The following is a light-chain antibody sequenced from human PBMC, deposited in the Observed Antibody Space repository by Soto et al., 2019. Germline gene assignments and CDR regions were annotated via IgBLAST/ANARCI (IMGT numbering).Light chain of an antibody. V-gene: IGKV4-1*01. CDR3: QQYYTTPLT. CDR1: QSVLYSSNHQNY. CDR2: WAS. Sequence: DIVLTQSPDSLAVSLSERATINCNSCQSVLYSSNHQNYLAWYQQKPGQPPQLLIYWASTRESGVPDRFSGSGSGTDFTLTISSLQAEDVAVYYCQQYYTTPLTFGGGTKVDIK. J-gene: IGKJ4*01.